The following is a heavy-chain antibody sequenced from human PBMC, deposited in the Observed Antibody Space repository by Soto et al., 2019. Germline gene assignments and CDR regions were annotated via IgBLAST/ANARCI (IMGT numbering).Heavy chain of an antibody. J-gene: IGHJ5*02. CDR1: GASVSNGY. V-gene: IGHV4-59*02. CDR2: MYFGGSF. D-gene: IGHD3-22*01. Sequence: QMQLQASGPGLVKPSETLSLTCNVSGASVSNGYWSWIRQPPGKALEWIGFMYFGGSFNYNPSLTSRATIAAETSKNHSSMKLTSVTASDTAVYYCARSYYDSTGFAVDPWGQGTLVTVSS. CDR3: ARSYYDSTGFAVDP.